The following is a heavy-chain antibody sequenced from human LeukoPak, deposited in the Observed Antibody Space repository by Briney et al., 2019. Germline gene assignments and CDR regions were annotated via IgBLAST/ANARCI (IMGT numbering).Heavy chain of an antibody. D-gene: IGHD2-21*01. V-gene: IGHV3-23*01. CDR1: GLTASHNVNNA. Sequence: GGSLRLSCAASGLTASHNVNNAMSWVRHAPGKGLEWVSGITTSGSTYYADSVKGRFTISRENSNNTLYLHMDSLRAEDTAVYYCAKAPVWNYYYGLDVWGQGTAVTVSS. J-gene: IGHJ6*02. CDR3: AKAPVWNYYYGLDV. CDR2: ITTSGST.